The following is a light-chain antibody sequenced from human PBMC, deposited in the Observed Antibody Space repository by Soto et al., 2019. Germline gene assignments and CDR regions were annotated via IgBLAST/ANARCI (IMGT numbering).Light chain of an antibody. CDR1: SSDVGGYNY. CDR3: SSYTISTTLV. J-gene: IGLJ1*01. Sequence: QSALTQAASVSGCPGQSITISCTGTSSDVGGYNYVSWYQQHPGKAPKLMIYEVSNRPSGVSTRFSGSKSGNTASLTISGLQAEDEADYYCSSYTISTTLVFGTGTKVTVL. CDR2: EVS. V-gene: IGLV2-14*01.